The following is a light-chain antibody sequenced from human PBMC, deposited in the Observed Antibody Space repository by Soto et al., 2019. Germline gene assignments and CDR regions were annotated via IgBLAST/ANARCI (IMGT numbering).Light chain of an antibody. CDR3: QSAACSGSSVV. Sequence: SYELTQPPSVSVSPGQTARITCSGDALQKQYAYWYQQKPGQAPVLVIYKDSERPSGIPERFSGSSSGTTVTLTISGVQAEDVDDYYCQSAACSGSSVVFGGGTKVTVL. CDR1: ALQKQY. CDR2: KDS. J-gene: IGLJ2*01. V-gene: IGLV3-25*03.